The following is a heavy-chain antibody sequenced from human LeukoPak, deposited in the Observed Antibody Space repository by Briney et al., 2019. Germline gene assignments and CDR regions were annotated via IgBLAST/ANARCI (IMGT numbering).Heavy chain of an antibody. CDR3: AKDMRYNSGGGFDF. V-gene: IGHV3-9*01. J-gene: IGHJ4*02. Sequence: SLLLSCAASGFPFDDYAMHGGRRAPGKGLGGGSGISWNSGSIAYADSVQRRFTISRDNAKNSLYLQMNRLRAEDTALYYCAKDMRYNSGGGFDFWGQGTLVTVSS. CDR1: GFPFDDYA. CDR2: ISWNSGSI. D-gene: IGHD5-18*01.